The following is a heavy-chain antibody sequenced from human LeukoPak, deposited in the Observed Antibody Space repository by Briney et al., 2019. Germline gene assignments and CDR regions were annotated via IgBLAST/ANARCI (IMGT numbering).Heavy chain of an antibody. CDR3: ATEKRSTTAYDY. CDR1: GFSFSTYV. D-gene: IGHD4-17*01. Sequence: GGSQRLSCAASGFSFSTYVMSWVRQAPGKGRAWVSDISGSGGNTHYADSVKGRFTISRDNSKNTLYLQMNSLRAEDTALYYCATEKRSTTAYDYWGQGTLVTVSS. CDR2: ISGSGGNT. J-gene: IGHJ4*02. V-gene: IGHV3-23*01.